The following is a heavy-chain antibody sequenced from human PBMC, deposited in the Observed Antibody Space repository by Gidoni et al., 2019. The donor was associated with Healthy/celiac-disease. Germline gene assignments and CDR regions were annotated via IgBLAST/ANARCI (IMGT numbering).Heavy chain of an antibody. Sequence: QVQLVQSGAEVKKPGASVKVSCKVYGYPFTGYYMHWVRKAPGQGLEWLGWINPNSGGTNYAQKFQGRVTMTRDTSISTAYMELSRLRSDDTAVYYCARGYSGYDCFDYWGQGTLVTVSS. V-gene: IGHV1-2*02. CDR3: ARGYSGYDCFDY. D-gene: IGHD5-12*01. CDR1: GYPFTGYY. J-gene: IGHJ4*02. CDR2: INPNSGGT.